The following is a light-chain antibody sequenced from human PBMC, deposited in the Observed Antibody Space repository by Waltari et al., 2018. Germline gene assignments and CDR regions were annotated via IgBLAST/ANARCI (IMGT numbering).Light chain of an antibody. Sequence: EIVLTQSPVTLSLAAGERATLSCRASESVFNYLAWYQQKPRQSPRLLIYDTSKRATGSPARFSGSGYGTYFTLTINNLEAEDFALYYCQQGSILPLTFGGGTKVEIK. J-gene: IGKJ4*01. CDR2: DTS. V-gene: IGKV3-11*01. CDR1: ESVFNY. CDR3: QQGSILPLT.